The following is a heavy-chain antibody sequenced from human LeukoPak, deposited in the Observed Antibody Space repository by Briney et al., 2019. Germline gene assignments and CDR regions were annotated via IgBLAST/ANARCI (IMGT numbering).Heavy chain of an antibody. CDR2: INSDGSST. V-gene: IGHV3-74*01. CDR1: GFTFSSYW. Sequence: QPGGSLRLSCAASGFTFSSYWMHWVRQAPGKGLVWVSRINSDGSSTSYADSVKGRFTIFRDNAKNTLYLQMNSLRAEDTAVYYCASAIAVAATDYWGQGTLVTVSS. CDR3: ASAIAVAATDY. J-gene: IGHJ4*02. D-gene: IGHD6-19*01.